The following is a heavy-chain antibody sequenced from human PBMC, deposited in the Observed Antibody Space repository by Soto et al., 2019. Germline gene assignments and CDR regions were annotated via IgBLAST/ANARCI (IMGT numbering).Heavy chain of an antibody. Sequence: SETLSLTCTVSGGSISSGGYYWSWIRQHPGKGLEWIGYIYYSGSTYYNPSLKSRVTISVDTSKNQFSLKLSSVTAADTAVYYCAREGWKEGSGSYYNGVYYGMDVWGQGTTVTVSS. CDR3: AREGWKEGSGSYYNGVYYGMDV. D-gene: IGHD3-10*01. V-gene: IGHV4-31*03. J-gene: IGHJ6*02. CDR2: IYYSGST. CDR1: GGSISSGGYY.